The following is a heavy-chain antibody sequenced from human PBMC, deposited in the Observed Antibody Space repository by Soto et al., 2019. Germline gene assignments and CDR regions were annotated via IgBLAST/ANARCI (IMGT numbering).Heavy chain of an antibody. CDR3: SDWRAGGPVNLDH. Sequence: GGSLRLSCCVSGLSLSRYAFAWVRQAPGKGLECISTIDVLNGAWYSDSVRGRLAISRDVSRNTVYLQMGSLRVEDTAIYFCSDWRAGGPVNLDHWGPGTVLTVSS. CDR1: GLSLSRYA. CDR2: IDVLNGA. D-gene: IGHD2-15*01. J-gene: IGHJ4*02. V-gene: IGHV3-23*05.